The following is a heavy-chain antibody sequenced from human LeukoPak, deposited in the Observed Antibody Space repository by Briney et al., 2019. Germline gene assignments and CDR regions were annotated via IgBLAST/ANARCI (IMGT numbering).Heavy chain of an antibody. J-gene: IGHJ5*02. CDR1: GGFISSSSYY. CDR3: ARGGWTSSGWSTGFDP. CDR2: IYYSGST. Sequence: SETLSLTCTVSGGFISSSSYYWGWIRQPPGKGLEWIGSIYYSGSTYYNPSLKSRVTISVDTSKNQFSLKLSSVTAADTAVYYCARGGWTSSGWSTGFDPWGQGTLVTVSS. V-gene: IGHV4-39*07. D-gene: IGHD6-19*01.